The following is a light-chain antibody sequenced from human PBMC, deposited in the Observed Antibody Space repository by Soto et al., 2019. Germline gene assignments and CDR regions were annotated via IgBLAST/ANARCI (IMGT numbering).Light chain of an antibody. J-gene: IGLJ3*02. V-gene: IGLV1-44*01. Sequence: QSVLTQPPSASGAPGQRVTISCSGTWSNIGSNAVHSYQQVPGAAPKLLIYGNGQRASGLPDRFSDSKSDTSASLVISGLQSEDEGDYYCATWDVSLSGYWVFGGGTKLTVL. CDR3: ATWDVSLSGYWV. CDR1: WSNIGSNA. CDR2: GNG.